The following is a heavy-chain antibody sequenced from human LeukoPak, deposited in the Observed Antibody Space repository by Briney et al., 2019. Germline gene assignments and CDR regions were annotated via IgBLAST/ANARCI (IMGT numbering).Heavy chain of an antibody. V-gene: IGHV3-23*01. J-gene: IGHJ4*02. CDR1: GFTFSSYG. D-gene: IGHD3-22*01. CDR2: ISGSGGST. Sequence: GGTLRLSCAASGFTFSSYGMSWVRQAPGKGLEWVSAISGSGGSTYYADSVKGRFTISRDNSKNTLYLRMNSLRAEDTAVYYCAKGPEYYYDSSGYYFDYWGQGTLVTVSS. CDR3: AKGPEYYYDSSGYYFDY.